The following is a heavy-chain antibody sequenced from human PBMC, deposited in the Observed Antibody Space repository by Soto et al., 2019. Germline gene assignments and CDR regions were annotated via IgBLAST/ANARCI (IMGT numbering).Heavy chain of an antibody. V-gene: IGHV1-3*01. J-gene: IGHJ4*02. D-gene: IGHD6-19*01. Sequence: ASVKVSCKASGYTFTSYAMHWVRQAPGQRLEWMGWINAGNGNTKYSQKFQGRVTITRDTSASTAYMELSSLRSEDTAVYYCARVLFGRASGWYAIGYWGQGTLVTFSA. CDR3: ARVLFGRASGWYAIGY. CDR1: GYTFTSYA. CDR2: INAGNGNT.